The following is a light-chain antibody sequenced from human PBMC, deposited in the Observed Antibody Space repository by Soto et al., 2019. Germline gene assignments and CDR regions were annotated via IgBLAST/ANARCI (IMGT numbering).Light chain of an antibody. J-gene: IGLJ3*02. CDR1: SSDIGGYNY. CDR3: NSYTSSTTLV. CDR2: EVT. Sequence: QSALTQPASVSGSPGQSITISCTGTSSDIGGYNYVSWYQHHPGKAPKLIIYEVTNRPSGVSNRFSGSKSGSTASLTISGLQAEDEADYYCNSYTSSTTLVFGRGTQLTVL. V-gene: IGLV2-14*01.